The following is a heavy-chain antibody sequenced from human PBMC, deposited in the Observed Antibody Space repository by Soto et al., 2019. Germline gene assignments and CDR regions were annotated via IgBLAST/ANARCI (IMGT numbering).Heavy chain of an antibody. V-gene: IGHV4-34*01. CDR1: GGSFSGYY. CDR3: ARGLPYSSSWTH. Sequence: PSETLSLTCAVYGGSFSGYYWSWIRQPPGEGLEWIGEINHSGSTNYNPSLKSRVTISVDTSKNQFSLKLSSVTAADTAVYYCARGLPYSSSWTHWGQGTLVTVSS. D-gene: IGHD6-13*01. J-gene: IGHJ4*02. CDR2: INHSGST.